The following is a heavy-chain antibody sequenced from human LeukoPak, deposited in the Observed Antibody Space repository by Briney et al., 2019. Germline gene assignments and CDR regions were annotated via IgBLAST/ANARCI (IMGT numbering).Heavy chain of an antibody. CDR3: ARQVSRPAAAGKYFDY. V-gene: IGHV5-51*01. CDR1: GYIFTSYW. CDR2: IYPGDSDT. J-gene: IGHJ4*02. Sequence: GESLQISCKGSGYIFTSYWIGWVRPLPGKGLEGMGIIYPGDSDTRYSPSFQGQVTISADNSISTAYLQWSSLKASDTAMYYCARQVSRPAAAGKYFDYWGQGTLVTVSS. D-gene: IGHD6-13*01.